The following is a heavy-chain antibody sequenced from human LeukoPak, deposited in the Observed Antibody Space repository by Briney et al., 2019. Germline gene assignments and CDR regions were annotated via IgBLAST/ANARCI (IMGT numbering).Heavy chain of an antibody. CDR1: GGSFSGYY. V-gene: IGHV4-31*11. D-gene: IGHD3-22*01. CDR3: ARDSSPHYYDSSGYSSDAFDI. CDR2: IYYSGST. Sequence: SETLSLTCGVYGGSFSGYYWSWIRQHPGKGLEWIGYIYYSGSTYYNPSLKSRVTISVDTSKNQFSLKLSSVTAADTAVYYCARDSSPHYYDSSGYSSDAFDIWGQGTMVTVSS. J-gene: IGHJ3*02.